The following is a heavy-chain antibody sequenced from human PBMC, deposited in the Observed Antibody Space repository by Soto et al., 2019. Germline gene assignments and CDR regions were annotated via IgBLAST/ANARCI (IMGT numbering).Heavy chain of an antibody. Sequence: GGPLRLSCGASGFTSCRSSMSRLLQAPRKGLEWVSSISSSSSYIYYADSVKGRFTISRDNAKYSLYLQMNSLRAEDTAVYYCARDRHFDCSSTSCSPFDPWGLGTLVTVSS. J-gene: IGHJ5*02. D-gene: IGHD2-2*01. CDR3: ARDRHFDCSSTSCSPFDP. CDR1: GFTSCRSS. V-gene: IGHV3-21*01. CDR2: ISSSSSYI.